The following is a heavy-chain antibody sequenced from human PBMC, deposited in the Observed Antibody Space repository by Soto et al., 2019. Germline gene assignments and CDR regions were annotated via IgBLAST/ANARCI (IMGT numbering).Heavy chain of an antibody. D-gene: IGHD1-1*01. Sequence: GESLKISCKGSGYSFSSYWIGWVRQMPGKGLEWMGIIYPGDSDTRYSPSFQGQVTTSADKSISTAYLQWSSLKASDTAMYYCARHIPGTTTDATREYYYMDVWGKGTTVTVSS. V-gene: IGHV5-51*01. CDR3: ARHIPGTTTDATREYYYMDV. J-gene: IGHJ6*03. CDR2: IYPGDSDT. CDR1: GYSFSSYW.